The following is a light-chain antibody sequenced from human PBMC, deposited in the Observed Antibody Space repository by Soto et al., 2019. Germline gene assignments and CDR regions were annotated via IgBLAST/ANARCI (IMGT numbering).Light chain of an antibody. CDR2: DAS. CDR1: QDISNY. V-gene: IGKV1-33*01. CDR3: QQFDNLPET. J-gene: IGKJ2*01. Sequence: DIQMTQSPSSLSASVGDRVTITCQASQDISNYLNWYQQKPGKAPKLLIYDASNLETGVPSRFSGGGSGTHFTFTISSLQPEDSAKYYCQQFDNLPETFGQGTKLQIK.